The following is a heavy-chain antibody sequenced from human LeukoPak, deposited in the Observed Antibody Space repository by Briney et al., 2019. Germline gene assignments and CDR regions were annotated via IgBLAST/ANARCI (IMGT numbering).Heavy chain of an antibody. Sequence: PGGSLRLSCVTSGFTFSSHAMNWVRQVPGKGLEWVSYISSSSSTIYYADSVKGRFTISRDNAKNSVYLQMSSLRDEDTAVYYCARDGITMVRGVMIDFDYWGQGTRVTVSS. D-gene: IGHD3-10*01. CDR2: ISSSSSTI. V-gene: IGHV3-48*02. J-gene: IGHJ4*02. CDR1: GFTFSSHA. CDR3: ARDGITMVRGVMIDFDY.